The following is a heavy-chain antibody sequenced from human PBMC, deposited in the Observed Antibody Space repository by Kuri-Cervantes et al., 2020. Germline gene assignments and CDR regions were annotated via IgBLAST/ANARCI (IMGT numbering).Heavy chain of an antibody. D-gene: IGHD6-6*01. V-gene: IGHV1-46*01. CDR1: GYTFTSYG. CDR3: ARGLAARAFDAFDI. J-gene: IGHJ3*02. Sequence: ASVKDSCMASGYTFTSYGISWVRQAPGQGVEWMGIINPSGGGTSYAQKFQGRVTMTRDTSTSTVYMELSSLRSEDTAVEDCARGLAARAFDAFDIWGQGTTVTVSS. CDR2: INPSGGGT.